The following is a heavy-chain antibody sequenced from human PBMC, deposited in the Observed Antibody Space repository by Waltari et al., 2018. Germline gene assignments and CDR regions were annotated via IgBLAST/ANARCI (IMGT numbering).Heavy chain of an antibody. D-gene: IGHD3-22*01. CDR3: ARLKYYYDNNGDYYSYFDY. J-gene: IGHJ4*02. CDR2: INAGSGDT. CDR1: GYTFTSYP. V-gene: IGHV1-3*01. Sequence: QVQLVQSGAEVKKPGASVKVSCKVSGYTFTSYPIHWVRQAPGQSLEWMGWINAGSGDTYYSQNFQVRVTSTRDTSASTAYMELSSLRSEDTAVYYCARLKYYYDNNGDYYSYFDYWGQGTLVTVSS.